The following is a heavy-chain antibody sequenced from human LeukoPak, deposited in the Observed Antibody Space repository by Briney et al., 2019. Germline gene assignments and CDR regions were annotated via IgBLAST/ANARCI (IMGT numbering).Heavy chain of an antibody. CDR3: ARLRGGSGYDYEVRAHQRRGAYYYYYMDV. CDR1: GGSISSGSYY. D-gene: IGHD5-12*01. Sequence: SQTLSLTCTVSGGSISSGSYYWSWIRQPAGKGLEWIGRIYTSGSTNYNPSLKSRVTISVDTSKNQFSLKLSSVTAADTAVYYCARLRGGSGYDYEVRAHQRRGAYYYYYMDVWGKGTTVTISS. V-gene: IGHV4-61*02. J-gene: IGHJ6*03. CDR2: IYTSGST.